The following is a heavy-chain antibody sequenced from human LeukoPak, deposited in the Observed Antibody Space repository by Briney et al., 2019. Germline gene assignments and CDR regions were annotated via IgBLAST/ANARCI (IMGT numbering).Heavy chain of an antibody. CDR3: ATGAYCDH. J-gene: IGHJ4*02. Sequence: GALRLSCAASGFTFSSYSMNWVRQAPGRGLEWVSSISTSSSYIYYADSVKGRFTISRDNSKNTLYLQMNSLRAEDTAIYFCATGAYCDHWGQGTLVTVSS. V-gene: IGHV3-21*04. CDR1: GFTFSSYS. CDR2: ISTSSSYI.